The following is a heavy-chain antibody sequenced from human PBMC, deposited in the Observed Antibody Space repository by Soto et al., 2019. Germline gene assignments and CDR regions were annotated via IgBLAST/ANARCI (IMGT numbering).Heavy chain of an antibody. CDR3: ARDNRITGTNWFDP. Sequence: SETLSLTCTVSGYSISSGYYWGWIRQPPGKGLEWIGSIYHSGSTYYNPSLKSRVTISVDTSKNQFSLKLSSVTAADTAVYYCARDNRITGTNWFDPWGQGTLVTVSS. J-gene: IGHJ5*02. V-gene: IGHV4-38-2*02. CDR1: GYSISSGYY. D-gene: IGHD1-20*01. CDR2: IYHSGST.